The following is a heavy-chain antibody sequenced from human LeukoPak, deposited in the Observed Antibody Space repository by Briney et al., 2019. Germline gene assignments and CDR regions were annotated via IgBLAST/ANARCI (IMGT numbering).Heavy chain of an antibody. Sequence: SETLSLTCAVYGGSFSGYYWSWIRQPPGKGLEWIGEINHSGSTNYNPSLKSRVTISVDTSKNQFSLKLSSVTAADTAVYYCARGPVRDIVVVPAAMVGHGIDYWGQGTLVTVSS. CDR2: INHSGST. CDR1: GGSFSGYY. V-gene: IGHV4-34*01. D-gene: IGHD2-2*01. J-gene: IGHJ4*02. CDR3: ARGPVRDIVVVPAAMVGHGIDY.